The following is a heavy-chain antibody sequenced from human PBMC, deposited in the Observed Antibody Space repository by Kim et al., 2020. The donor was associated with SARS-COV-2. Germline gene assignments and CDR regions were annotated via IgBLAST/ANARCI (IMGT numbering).Heavy chain of an antibody. Sequence: SETLSLTCTVSGGSISSYYWSWIRQPPGKGLEWIGYIYYSGSTNYNPSLKSRVTISVDTSKNQFSLKLSSVTAADTAVYYCAIAVAGTGWFDPWGQGTLV. J-gene: IGHJ5*02. CDR1: GGSISSYY. V-gene: IGHV4-59*08. D-gene: IGHD6-19*01. CDR3: AIAVAGTGWFDP. CDR2: IYYSGST.